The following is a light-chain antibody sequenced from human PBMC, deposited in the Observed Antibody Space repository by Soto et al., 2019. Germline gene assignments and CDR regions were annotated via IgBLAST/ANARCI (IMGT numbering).Light chain of an antibody. CDR1: QSISAW. Sequence: DIQMTQYPSTLSATAGDRVTITCRASQSISAWLAWYQKKPGKAPKFLIYDASNLESGVPSRFSGSASGTEFTLTISSLQPDDFATYYCQQYDNYPPTFGGGTKVDI. V-gene: IGKV1-5*01. CDR3: QQYDNYPPT. CDR2: DAS. J-gene: IGKJ4*01.